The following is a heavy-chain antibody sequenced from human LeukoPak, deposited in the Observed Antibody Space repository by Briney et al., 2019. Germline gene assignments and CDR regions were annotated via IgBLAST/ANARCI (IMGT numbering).Heavy chain of an antibody. CDR1: GFTFSGYW. D-gene: IGHD1-26*01. CDR2: INTDGSSI. CDR3: AAVGATETHFDY. J-gene: IGHJ4*02. V-gene: IGHV3-74*01. Sequence: GGSLRLSCAASGFTFSGYWMHWVRQAPGKGLVWVSRINTDGSSISYADSVKGRFTISRDNAENTLYLQMNSLRAEDTAVYYCAAVGATETHFDYWGQGTLVTVSS.